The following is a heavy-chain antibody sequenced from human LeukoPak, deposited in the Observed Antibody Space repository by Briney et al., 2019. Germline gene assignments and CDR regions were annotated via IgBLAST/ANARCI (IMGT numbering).Heavy chain of an antibody. CDR1: GYTFTSYG. V-gene: IGHV1-18*01. CDR3: ARDRTTRDWSDP. Sequence: ASVKVSCKASGYTFTSYGISWVRQAPGQGLEWMGWISAYNGNTNYAQKLQGRVTMTTDTSTSTAYMELRRLRSDDTAVYYCARDRTTRDWSDPWGQGTLVTVSS. J-gene: IGHJ5*02. D-gene: IGHD1-1*01. CDR2: ISAYNGNT.